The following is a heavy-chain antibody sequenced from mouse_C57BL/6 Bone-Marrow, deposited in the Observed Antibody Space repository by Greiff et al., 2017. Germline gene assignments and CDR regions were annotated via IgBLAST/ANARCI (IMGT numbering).Heavy chain of an antibody. D-gene: IGHD1-1*01. CDR3: AFYYGKGDY. CDR2: IDPSDSYT. Sequence: VQLQQPGAELVMPGASVKLSCKASGYTFTSYWMHWVKQRPGQGLEWIGEIDPSDSYTNYNQKFKGKSTLTVDKSSSTAYMQLSSLTSEDSAVYYCAFYYGKGDYWGQGTTLTVSS. CDR1: GYTFTSYW. J-gene: IGHJ2*01. V-gene: IGHV1-69*01.